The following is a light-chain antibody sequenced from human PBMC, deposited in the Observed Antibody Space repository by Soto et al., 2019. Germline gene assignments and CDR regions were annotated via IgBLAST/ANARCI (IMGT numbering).Light chain of an antibody. CDR3: QQYGSSSA. V-gene: IGKV3-20*01. J-gene: IGKJ4*01. Sequence: EIVLTQSPGTLSLSPGERATLSCRASQSVSSSYLAWYQQKPGQAPRLLIYGASSRATGIPDRFSGSGSGTDFTLTISRLEPEYFAVYYCQQYGSSSAFGGGTKVEIK. CDR2: GAS. CDR1: QSVSSSY.